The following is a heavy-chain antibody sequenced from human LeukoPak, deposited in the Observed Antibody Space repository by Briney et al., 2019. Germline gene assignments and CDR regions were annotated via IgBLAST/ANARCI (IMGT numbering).Heavy chain of an antibody. J-gene: IGHJ4*02. CDR3: ARCATVTTGYFDY. Sequence: SETLSLTCSVSGGSISSSGHYWGWIRQSPEKGLDWIGSMYSNGNTYYNPSVKSRVTISVDTSKNQFSLKLTSVTAAETAVYYCARCATVTTGYFDYWGQGALVTVSS. CDR1: GGSISSSGHY. D-gene: IGHD4-17*01. V-gene: IGHV4-39*07. CDR2: MYSNGNT.